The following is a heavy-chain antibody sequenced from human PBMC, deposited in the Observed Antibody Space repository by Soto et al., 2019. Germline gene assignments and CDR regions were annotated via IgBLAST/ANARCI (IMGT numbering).Heavy chain of an antibody. CDR2: ISSSSSTI. CDR1: GFTFSSYA. V-gene: IGHV3-48*02. D-gene: IGHD3-9*01. CDR3: ARDYKPDYDILTGYSYDAFDI. J-gene: IGHJ3*02. Sequence: PGGSLRLSCAASGFTFSSYAMSWVRQAPGKGLEWVSYISSSSSTIYYADSVKGRFTISRDNAKNSLYLQMNSLRDEDTAVYYCARDYKPDYDILTGYSYDAFDIWGQGTMVTVSS.